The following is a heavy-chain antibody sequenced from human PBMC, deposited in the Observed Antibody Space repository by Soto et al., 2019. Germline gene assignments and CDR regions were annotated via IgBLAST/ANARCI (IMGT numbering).Heavy chain of an antibody. Sequence: QVQLVQSGAEVKKPGASVKVSCKASGYTFTSYAMHWVRQAPGQRLEWMGWINAGNGNTKYSQKFQGRVTITRDTSASTAYMELSSLRSEDTAVYYCARGLGRDSTYYYYYYGMDVWGQGTTVTVSS. CDR3: ARGLGRDSTYYYYYYGMDV. CDR2: INAGNGNT. J-gene: IGHJ6*02. CDR1: GYTFTSYA. V-gene: IGHV1-3*01. D-gene: IGHD2-21*02.